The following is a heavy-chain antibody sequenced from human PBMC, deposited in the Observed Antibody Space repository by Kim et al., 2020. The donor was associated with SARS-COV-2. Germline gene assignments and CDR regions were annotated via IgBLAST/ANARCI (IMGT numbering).Heavy chain of an antibody. Sequence: GGSLRLSCAASGFTFSNAWMSWVRQAPGKGLEWVGRIKSKTDGGTTDYAAPVKGRFTISRDDSKNTLYLQMNSLKTEDTAVYYCTTGSSGWYIIYYYGMDVWGQGTTVTVSS. CDR1: GFTFSNAW. V-gene: IGHV3-15*01. D-gene: IGHD6-19*01. J-gene: IGHJ6*02. CDR3: TTGSSGWYIIYYYGMDV. CDR2: IKSKTDGGTT.